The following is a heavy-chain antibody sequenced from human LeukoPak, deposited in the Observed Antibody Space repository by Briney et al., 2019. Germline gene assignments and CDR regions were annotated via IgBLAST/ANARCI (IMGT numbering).Heavy chain of an antibody. J-gene: IGHJ2*01. CDR2: INHSGST. Sequence: PSETLSLTCAVYGGSFSGYYWSWIRQPPGKGLEWIGEINHSGSTNYNPSLKSRVTISVDTSKNQFSLKLSSVTAADTAVYYCARVRAAAGPYWYFDLWGRGTLVTVSS. V-gene: IGHV4-34*01. D-gene: IGHD6-13*01. CDR3: ARVRAAAGPYWYFDL. CDR1: GGSFSGYY.